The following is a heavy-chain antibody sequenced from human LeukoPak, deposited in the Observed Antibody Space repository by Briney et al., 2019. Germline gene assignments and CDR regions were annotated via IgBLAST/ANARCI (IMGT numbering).Heavy chain of an antibody. V-gene: IGHV3-11*06. J-gene: IGHJ3*02. Sequence: PGGSLRLSCAASGFTFSDYYMSWIRQAPGKGLEWVSYISSSSSYTNYADSVKGRFTISRDNAKNSLYLQVNSLRAEDTAVYYCARDGSGLDAFDIWGQGTMVTVSS. CDR2: ISSSSSYT. CDR1: GFTFSDYY. D-gene: IGHD3-10*01. CDR3: ARDGSGLDAFDI.